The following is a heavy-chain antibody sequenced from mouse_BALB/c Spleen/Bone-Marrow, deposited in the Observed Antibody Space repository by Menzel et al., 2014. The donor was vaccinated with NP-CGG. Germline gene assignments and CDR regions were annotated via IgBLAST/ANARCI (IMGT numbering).Heavy chain of an antibody. D-gene: IGHD1-1*01. CDR2: IYPSDSYT. J-gene: IGHJ3*01. Sequence: QVQLQQSGVELVRPGASVKLSCKASGYTFTSYWINWVKQRPGQGLEWIGNIYPSDSYTNYNQKFKDKATLTVDKSSSTAYMQLSSPTSEDSAVYYCTRGDYYGSSSFAYWGQGTLVTVSA. CDR3: TRGDYYGSSSFAY. V-gene: IGHV1-69*02. CDR1: GYTFTSYW.